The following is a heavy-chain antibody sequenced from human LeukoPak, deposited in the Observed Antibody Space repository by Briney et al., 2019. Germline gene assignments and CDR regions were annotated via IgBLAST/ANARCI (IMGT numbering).Heavy chain of an antibody. CDR1: GFTLTTYA. J-gene: IGHJ4*02. Sequence: GGSLRLSCVASGFTLTTYAMSWVRQAPGKGLEWVSSVSGTGFTTHYADSVKGRFTISRDTSKNILYLEMNSLRAEDTAVYYCANPGGNLPFDYWGQGTLVTVSS. D-gene: IGHD4-23*01. CDR3: ANPGGNLPFDY. CDR2: VSGTGFTT. V-gene: IGHV3-23*01.